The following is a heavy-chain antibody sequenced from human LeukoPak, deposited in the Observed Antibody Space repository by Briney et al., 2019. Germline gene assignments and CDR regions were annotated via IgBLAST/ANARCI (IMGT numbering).Heavy chain of an antibody. Sequence: ASVKVSCKASGYTFTCYYMHWVRQAPGQGLEWMGWINPNSGGTNYAQKFQGRVTMTRDTSISTAYMELSRLRSDDTAVYYCARDAYSGYDDPDNYYYYSYMAVWGKGTTVTVSS. CDR2: INPNSGGT. CDR1: GYTFTCYY. D-gene: IGHD5-12*01. J-gene: IGHJ6*03. V-gene: IGHV1-2*02. CDR3: ARDAYSGYDDPDNYYYYSYMAV.